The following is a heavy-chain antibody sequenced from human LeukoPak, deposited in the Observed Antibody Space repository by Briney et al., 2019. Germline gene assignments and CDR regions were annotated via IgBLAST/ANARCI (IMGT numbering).Heavy chain of an antibody. V-gene: IGHV5-51*01. CDR3: AREAYASGSFRTDYYYMDV. CDR1: GYLFTNYW. J-gene: IGHJ6*03. Sequence: GESLKISCKGSGYLFTNYWIAWVRQMPGKGLEWMGSVYPGASDTRYSPSFQGQVAISADKSISTAYLKWSSLKASDTAVYYCAREAYASGSFRTDYYYMDVWGKGTTVTISS. D-gene: IGHD3-10*01. CDR2: VYPGASDT.